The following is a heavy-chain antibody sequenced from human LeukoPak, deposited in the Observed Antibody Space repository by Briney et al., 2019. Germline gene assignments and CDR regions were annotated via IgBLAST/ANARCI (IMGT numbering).Heavy chain of an antibody. J-gene: IGHJ5*02. V-gene: IGHV4-39*07. Sequence: SETLSLTCTVSGGSISSSSYYWGWIRQPPGKGLEWIGSIHYSGSTYYNPSLKCRVTISVDTSKNQFSLKLSSVTAADTAVYYCARSNIAAAGITRRWFDPWGQGTLVTVSS. CDR1: GGSISSSSYY. D-gene: IGHD6-13*01. CDR3: ARSNIAAAGITRRWFDP. CDR2: IHYSGST.